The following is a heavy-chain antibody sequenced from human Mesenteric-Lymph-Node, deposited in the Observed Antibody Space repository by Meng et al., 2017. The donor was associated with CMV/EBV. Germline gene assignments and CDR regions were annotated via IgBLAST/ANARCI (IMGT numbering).Heavy chain of an antibody. D-gene: IGHD5-12*01. CDR3: ASMFYGTTIFDY. CDR2: ISSSSSYI. V-gene: IGHV3-21*01. J-gene: IGHJ4*02. Sequence: AASGFNFRSYSMNWVRQAPGKGLEWVSSISSSSSYIYYADSVKGRFTISRDNAKNSLYLQMNSLRAEDTAVYYCASMFYGTTIFDYWGQGTLVTVSS. CDR1: GFNFRSYS.